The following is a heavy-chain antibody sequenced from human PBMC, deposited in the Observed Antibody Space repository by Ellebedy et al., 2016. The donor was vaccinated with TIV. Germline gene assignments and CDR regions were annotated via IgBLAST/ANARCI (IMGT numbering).Heavy chain of an antibody. Sequence: GGSLRLXCTAYGFTFSSYAMTWVRQAPGKGLEWVSVISSSGGSASYADSVKGRFTISRDNSKTTLYLQMNSLRAEDTAVYYCAKGYSGSWFYSDYWGQGTLVTVSS. D-gene: IGHD6-13*01. J-gene: IGHJ4*02. CDR1: GFTFSSYA. V-gene: IGHV3-23*01. CDR3: AKGYSGSWFYSDY. CDR2: ISSSGGSA.